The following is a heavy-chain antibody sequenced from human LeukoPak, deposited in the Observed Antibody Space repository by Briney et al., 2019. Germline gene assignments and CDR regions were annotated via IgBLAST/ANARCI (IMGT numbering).Heavy chain of an antibody. J-gene: IGHJ4*02. CDR1: GYTPTELS. Sequence: ASVKVSCTVSGYTPTELSMHWVRQAPGKGLEWMGGFDPEDGETIYAQKFQGRVTMTEDTSTDTAYMELSSLRSEDTAVYYCATVGVPFGGGYESFDYWGQGTLVTVSS. D-gene: IGHD5-12*01. CDR2: FDPEDGET. CDR3: ATVGVPFGGGYESFDY. V-gene: IGHV1-24*01.